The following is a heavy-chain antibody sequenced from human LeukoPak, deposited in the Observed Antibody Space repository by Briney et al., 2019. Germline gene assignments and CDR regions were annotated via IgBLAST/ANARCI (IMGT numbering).Heavy chain of an antibody. CDR2: IIPIFGTA. V-gene: IGHV1-69*05. CDR1: GGTFSSYA. Sequence: SVKVSCKASGGTFSSYAISWGRQAPGQGREWMGGIIPIFGTANYAQKFQGRVTITTDESTSTAYMELSSLRSEDTAVYYCARSRDYYDSSGYYFGFDYWGQGTLVTVSS. D-gene: IGHD3-22*01. CDR3: ARSRDYYDSSGYYFGFDY. J-gene: IGHJ4*02.